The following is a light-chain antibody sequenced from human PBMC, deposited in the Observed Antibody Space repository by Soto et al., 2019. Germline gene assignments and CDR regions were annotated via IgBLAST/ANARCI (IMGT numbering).Light chain of an antibody. CDR3: QSFDSSLSGVV. J-gene: IGLJ2*01. V-gene: IGLV1-40*01. Sequence: QSVLTQPPSVSGAPGQRVTISCAGSSSNIGAGYDVQWYQQLPGTAPKLLIHGNNNRPSGFPDRFSGSSSGTAAYLAISGLQAEDESDYYGQSFDSSLSGVVLCGGTEQTV. CDR1: SSNIGAGYD. CDR2: GNN.